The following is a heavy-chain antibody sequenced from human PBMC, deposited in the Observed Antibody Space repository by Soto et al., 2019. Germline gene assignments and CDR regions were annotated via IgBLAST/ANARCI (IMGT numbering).Heavy chain of an antibody. CDR2: SHPGNSYF. V-gene: IGHV5-10-1*03. CDR1: GYSFSTYW. J-gene: IGHJ6*02. D-gene: IGHD3-10*01. CDR3: GRTGPAHGPGLGFYSGMDV. Sequence: EVQLVQTGAEVKKPGEPLTISCKTSGYSFSTYWISWVRQRPGKGLEWMGRSHPGNSYFNYRPSFERHVTVSGDQSTNTVSLQWSSLEASDSAMYYCGRTGPAHGPGLGFYSGMDVWCQGTTVTVSS.